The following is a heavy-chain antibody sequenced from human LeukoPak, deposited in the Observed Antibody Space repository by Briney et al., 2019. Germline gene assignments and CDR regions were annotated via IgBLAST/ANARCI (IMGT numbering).Heavy chain of an antibody. CDR1: GFTFSSYW. CDR3: ARGRPHGNDY. CDR2: IASDGSST. Sequence: PGGSPRLSCAASGFTFSSYWMNWVRQAPGKGLVWVSRIASDGSSTAYADSVKGRFSISRDNAKNTLYLQMNSLRVEDTAVYYCARGRPHGNDYWGQGTLVTVSS. J-gene: IGHJ4*02. D-gene: IGHD4-23*01. V-gene: IGHV3-74*01.